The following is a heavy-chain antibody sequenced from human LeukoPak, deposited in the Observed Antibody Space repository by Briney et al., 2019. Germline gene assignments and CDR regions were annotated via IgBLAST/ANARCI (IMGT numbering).Heavy chain of an antibody. D-gene: IGHD2-2*01. CDR3: AKDRDCSSTGCYVFAN. CDR1: GVTLRYYV. Sequence: GGSLRLSCAASGVTLRYYVMTWMRQAPAKGLQGVSGISGDCESTYYAASVRGRFTISRENSKNTMYLQMNNLRAEDTAICYCAKDRDCSSTGCYVFANWGQGTLVTVSS. V-gene: IGHV3-23*01. J-gene: IGHJ4*02. CDR2: ISGDCEST.